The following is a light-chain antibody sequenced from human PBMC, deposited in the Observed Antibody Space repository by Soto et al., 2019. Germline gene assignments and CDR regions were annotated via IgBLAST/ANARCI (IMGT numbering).Light chain of an antibody. V-gene: IGKV1-39*01. J-gene: IGKJ4*01. CDR3: QHCSNWPLT. CDR1: QSISSY. Sequence: DIQMTQSPSSLSASVGDRVTITCRASQSISSYLNWYQQKPGKAPKLLIYAASSLQSGVPSRFSGSGSGTDFTLTISSLQPEDFATYYCQHCSNWPLTFGGGTKVDIK. CDR2: AAS.